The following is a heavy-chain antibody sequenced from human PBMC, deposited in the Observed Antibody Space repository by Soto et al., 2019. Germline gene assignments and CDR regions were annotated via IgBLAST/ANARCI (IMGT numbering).Heavy chain of an antibody. V-gene: IGHV3-48*03. D-gene: IGHD5-18*01. CDR1: GFSFSNYE. CDR2: ISSTSTT. CDR3: ARGYSFGYGFDY. J-gene: IGHJ4*02. Sequence: PGGSLRLSCAASGFSFSNYETNWVRQAPGKGLEWVSFISSTSTTYYAASVKGRFTFPRDNAKNSLSLQMNSLRAEDTAVYYCARGYSFGYGFDYWGQGTLVTVSS.